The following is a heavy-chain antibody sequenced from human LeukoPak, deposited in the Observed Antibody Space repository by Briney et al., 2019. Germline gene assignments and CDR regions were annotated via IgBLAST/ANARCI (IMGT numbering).Heavy chain of an antibody. CDR2: INPNSGGT. CDR1: GYTFTGYY. V-gene: IGHV1-2*02. Sequence: VKVSCKASGYTFTGYYMHWVRQAPGQGLEWMGWINPNSGGTNYAQKFQGRVTMTRDTSISTAYMELSRLRSDDTAVYYCARRNCGGDCYFDYWGQGTLVTVSS. J-gene: IGHJ4*02. D-gene: IGHD2-21*01. CDR3: ARRNCGGDCYFDY.